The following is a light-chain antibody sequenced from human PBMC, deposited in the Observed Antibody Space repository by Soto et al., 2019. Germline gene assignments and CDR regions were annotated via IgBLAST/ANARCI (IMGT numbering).Light chain of an antibody. CDR1: QRISGW. J-gene: IGKJ1*01. CDR2: VAS. V-gene: IGKV1-39*01. Sequence: DIQMTQSPSTLSGSVGDRLSITCRASQRISGWLAWHQQKPGKAPKHLIFVASNLKDGVPSRFSGSGSGTEFTLTISNLQPEDFATYYCQQSYDTSWMFGQGTKVDI. CDR3: QQSYDTSWM.